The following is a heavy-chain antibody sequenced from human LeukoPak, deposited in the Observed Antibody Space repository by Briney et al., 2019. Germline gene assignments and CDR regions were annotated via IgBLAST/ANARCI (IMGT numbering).Heavy chain of an antibody. D-gene: IGHD2-2*01. J-gene: IGHJ4*02. Sequence: SETLSLTCTVSGGSISSGSYYWSWIRQPAGKGLEWIGRIYTSGSTNYNPSLKSRVTISVDTSKNQFSLELSSVTAADTAVYYCARDNPLYCSSTSCYGRGFDYWGQGTLVTVSS. CDR1: GGSISSGSYY. CDR3: ARDNPLYCSSTSCYGRGFDY. V-gene: IGHV4-61*02. CDR2: IYTSGST.